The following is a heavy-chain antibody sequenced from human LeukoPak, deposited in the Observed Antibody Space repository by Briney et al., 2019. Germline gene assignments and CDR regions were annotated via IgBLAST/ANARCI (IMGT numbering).Heavy chain of an antibody. CDR2: IYYSGST. CDR3: ARDRRGREFDY. D-gene: IGHD3-10*01. Sequence: SETLSLTCTVSGGSISSYYWSWIRQPPGKGLEWIGYIYYSGSTNYNPSLKSRVTISVYTSKNQFSLKLSSVTAADTAVYYCARDRRGREFDYWGQGTLVTVSS. J-gene: IGHJ4*02. CDR1: GGSISSYY. V-gene: IGHV4-59*01.